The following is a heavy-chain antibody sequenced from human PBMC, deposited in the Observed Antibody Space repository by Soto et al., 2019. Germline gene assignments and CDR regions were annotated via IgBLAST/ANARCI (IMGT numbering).Heavy chain of an antibody. D-gene: IGHD6-13*01. CDR3: ARVSAAGTRWFDS. Sequence: QVQLQESGPGLVQPSQTLSLTCTVSGASISSGGFYWSWIRQFPGKGLEWIGYIDYRGGPFYNPSLKSRATISRDTSKSKFSLSVSSVTAADTTVFYCARVSAAGTRWFDSWGQGTLVTVSS. J-gene: IGHJ5*01. CDR2: IDYRGGP. V-gene: IGHV4-31*03. CDR1: GASISSGGFY.